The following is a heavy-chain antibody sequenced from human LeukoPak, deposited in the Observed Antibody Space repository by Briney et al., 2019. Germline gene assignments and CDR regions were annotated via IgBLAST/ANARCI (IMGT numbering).Heavy chain of an antibody. J-gene: IGHJ4*02. D-gene: IGHD1-1*01. CDR2: IIPILGIA. CDR3: ARADSTGTTSGGDY. V-gene: IGHV1-69*04. CDR1: GGTFSSYA. Sequence: ASVKVSCKASGGTFSSYAISWVRPAPGQGLEWMGRIIPILGIANYAQKFQGRVTITADKSTSTAYMELSSPRSEDTAVYYCARADSTGTTSGGDYWGQGTLVTVSS.